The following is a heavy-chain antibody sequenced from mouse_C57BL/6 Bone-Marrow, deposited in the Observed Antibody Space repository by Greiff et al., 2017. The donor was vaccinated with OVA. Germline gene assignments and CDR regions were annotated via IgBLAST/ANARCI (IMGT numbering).Heavy chain of an antibody. CDR2: IYPGDGDT. V-gene: IGHV1-80*01. J-gene: IGHJ2*01. Sequence: QVQLKQSGAELVKPGASVKISCKASGYAFSSYWMNWVKQRPGKGLEWIGQIYPGDGDTNYNGKFKGKATLTADKSSSTAYMQLSSLTSEDSAVYFCARKGRVYYYGSSPFDYWGQGTTLTVSS. CDR3: ARKGRVYYYGSSPFDY. CDR1: GYAFSSYW. D-gene: IGHD1-1*01.